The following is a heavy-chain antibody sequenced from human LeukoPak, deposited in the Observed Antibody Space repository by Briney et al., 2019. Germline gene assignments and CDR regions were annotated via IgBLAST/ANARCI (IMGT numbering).Heavy chain of an antibody. CDR2: ISYDGSNK. J-gene: IGHJ4*02. CDR1: GFTFSSYT. CDR3: ANPRNSGWSLPFEY. D-gene: IGHD6-19*01. Sequence: GRSLRLSCAASGFTFSSYTMRWVRQAPGMGLEWVAVISYDGSNKYYADSVKGRFTISRDNSKNTLYLQMNSLRAEDTAVYYCANPRNSGWSLPFEYWGQGTLVTVSA. V-gene: IGHV3-30-3*01.